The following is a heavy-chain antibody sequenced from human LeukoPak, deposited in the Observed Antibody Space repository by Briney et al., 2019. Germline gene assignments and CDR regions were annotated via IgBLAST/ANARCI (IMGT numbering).Heavy chain of an antibody. D-gene: IGHD2-21*02. Sequence: GGSLRLSCAASGFTFSDYNMRWIRQAPGKGLEWVSSISRSGSTKYYADSVRGRFTISRDNAKNSLYLQMNSLRAEDTAVYFCARKGEVTAPTKNAFDIWGQGTMVTVSS. CDR2: ISRSGSTK. J-gene: IGHJ3*02. CDR3: ARKGEVTAPTKNAFDI. CDR1: GFTFSDYN. V-gene: IGHV3-11*04.